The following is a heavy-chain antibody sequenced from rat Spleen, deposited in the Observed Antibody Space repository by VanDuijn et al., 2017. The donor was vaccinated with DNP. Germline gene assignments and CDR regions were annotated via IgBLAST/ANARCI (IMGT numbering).Heavy chain of an antibody. CDR3: ARGGGGIWFAY. V-gene: IGHV3-1*01. J-gene: IGHJ3*01. Sequence: EVQLQESGPGLVKPSQSLSLTCSVTGYSITSHYWGWIRKFPGNKMEWVGHISYSGSTSYNPSLKSRISITRDTSKNQSILQLNSVTTEDTATYYCARGGGGIWFAYWGQGTLVTVSS. CDR2: ISYSGST. D-gene: IGHD4-3*01. CDR1: GYSITSHY.